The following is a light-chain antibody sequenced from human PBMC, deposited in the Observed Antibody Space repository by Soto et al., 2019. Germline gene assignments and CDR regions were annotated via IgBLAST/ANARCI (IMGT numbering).Light chain of an antibody. Sequence: QSALTQPASVSGSPGQSITISCTGTSSDVGGYNFVSWYQQHPGKAPKLMIYEVTKRPSGVSNRFSGSKSANTASLTISGLQAEDEADYYCCSYAGSSTFDVVFGGGTKLTVL. V-gene: IGLV2-23*02. CDR2: EVT. J-gene: IGLJ2*01. CDR3: CSYAGSSTFDVV. CDR1: SSDVGGYNF.